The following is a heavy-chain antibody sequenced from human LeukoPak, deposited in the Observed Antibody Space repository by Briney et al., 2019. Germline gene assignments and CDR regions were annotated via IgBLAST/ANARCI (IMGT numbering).Heavy chain of an antibody. CDR3: AKRGVVIRVILVGFHKEAYYFDS. D-gene: IGHD3-22*01. J-gene: IGHJ4*02. V-gene: IGHV3-23*01. CDR2: ISGSGGRT. CDR1: GITLSNYG. Sequence: GGSLRLSCAVSGITLSNYGMSWVRQAPGKGLEWVAGISGSGGRTNYADAVKGRFTISRDNAKNTLFLQMNSLRVEDTPVYFCAKRGVVIRVILVGFHKEAYYFDSWGQGALVTVSS.